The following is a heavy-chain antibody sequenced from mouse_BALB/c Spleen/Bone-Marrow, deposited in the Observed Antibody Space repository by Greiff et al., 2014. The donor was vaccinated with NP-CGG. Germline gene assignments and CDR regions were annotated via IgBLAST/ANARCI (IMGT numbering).Heavy chain of an antibody. CDR2: IWAGGST. V-gene: IGHV2-9*02. Sequence: VKLVESGPGLVAPSQSLSITCTVSGFSLTSYGVHWVRQPPGKGLEWLGVIWAGGSTNYSSALMSRLSISKDNSKSQVFLKMNSLQTDDTAMYYCARYYGNSLAWFAYWGQGTLVTVSA. J-gene: IGHJ3*01. CDR3: ARYYGNSLAWFAY. CDR1: GFSLTSYG. D-gene: IGHD2-1*01.